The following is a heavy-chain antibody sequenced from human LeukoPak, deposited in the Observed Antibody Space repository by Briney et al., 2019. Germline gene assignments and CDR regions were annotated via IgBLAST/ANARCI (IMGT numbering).Heavy chain of an antibody. J-gene: IGHJ6*04. D-gene: IGHD3-10*01. CDR3: ARDWDVIGRKYGMDV. CDR1: GYTFTSYY. V-gene: IGHV1-18*04. CDR2: ISAYNDNT. Sequence: GVTVELSCKASGYTFTSYYMSWVRQPPGQGLEGRGWISAYNDNTNYAQKLQGRVTMTTDTSTSTAYMELRSLRSDDTAVYYCARDWDVIGRKYGMDVWGRGTTVTVSS.